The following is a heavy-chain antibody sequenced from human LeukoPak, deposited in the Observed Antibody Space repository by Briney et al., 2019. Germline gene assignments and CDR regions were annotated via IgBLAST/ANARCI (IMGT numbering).Heavy chain of an antibody. V-gene: IGHV3-7*01. CDR2: IKGDGTEI. CDR1: GFTFSNYW. J-gene: IGHJ4*02. D-gene: IGHD5-18*01. CDR3: AGGYNIDY. Sequence: PGGSLRLSCAASGFTFSNYWKNWVRQAPGKGLGWVANIKGDGTEINYVDSVKGRFTISRDNPKNSLYLQLNSLRAEDTAVYYCAGGYNIDYWGQGTLVHVSS.